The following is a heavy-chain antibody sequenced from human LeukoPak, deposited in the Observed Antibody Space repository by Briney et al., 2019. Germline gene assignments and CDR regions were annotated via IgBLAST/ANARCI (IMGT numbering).Heavy chain of an antibody. V-gene: IGHV4-39*07. Sequence: PSETLSLTCTVSGGSISSSSYYWGWIRQPPGRGLEWIGSIYYSGSTYYNPSLKSRVTISVDTSKNQFSLKLSSVTAADTAVYYCAREGYCSGGSCFGWGQGTLVTVSS. J-gene: IGHJ4*02. CDR1: GGSISSSSYY. CDR3: AREGYCSGGSCFG. CDR2: IYYSGST. D-gene: IGHD2-15*01.